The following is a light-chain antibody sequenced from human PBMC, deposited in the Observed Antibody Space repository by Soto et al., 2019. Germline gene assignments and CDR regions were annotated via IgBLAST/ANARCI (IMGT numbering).Light chain of an antibody. J-gene: IGKJ1*01. V-gene: IGKV1-5*01. CDR1: QSISSW. CDR2: DAS. CDR3: QQYNSYSET. Sequence: DIQMTQSPSTLSASVGDRVTITCRASQSISSWLAWYQQKPGKAPKLLIYDASSLESGVPSRFSGRGSATEFTLTISSLQHDDFATYYCQQYNSYSETFGQGTKVEIK.